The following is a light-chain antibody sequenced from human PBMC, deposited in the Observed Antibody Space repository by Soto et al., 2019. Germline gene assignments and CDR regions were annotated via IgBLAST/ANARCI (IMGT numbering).Light chain of an antibody. Sequence: EIVLTQSPGTLSLFPGERATLSCRASQSLRSDFGAWYQQKPGQAPRLLIYASSTRATGIPDRFSGSGSGTDFTLTITRLVPEDFAVYYCQQFGISPRTFGQGTKLE. V-gene: IGKV3-20*01. CDR1: QSLRSDF. CDR2: ASS. J-gene: IGKJ2*01. CDR3: QQFGISPRT.